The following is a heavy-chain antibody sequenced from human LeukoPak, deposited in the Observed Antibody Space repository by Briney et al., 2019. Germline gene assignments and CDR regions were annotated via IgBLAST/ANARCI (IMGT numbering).Heavy chain of an antibody. Sequence: GGSLRLSCATSGFTFSSYAMSWVRQAPGKGLEWVSAISGSGGSTYYADSVKGRFTISRDNSKNTLYLQMNSLRAEDTAVYYCAKDYCSGGSCYPYYFDYWGQGTLVTVSS. CDR1: GFTFSSYA. V-gene: IGHV3-23*01. D-gene: IGHD2-15*01. J-gene: IGHJ4*02. CDR3: AKDYCSGGSCYPYYFDY. CDR2: ISGSGGST.